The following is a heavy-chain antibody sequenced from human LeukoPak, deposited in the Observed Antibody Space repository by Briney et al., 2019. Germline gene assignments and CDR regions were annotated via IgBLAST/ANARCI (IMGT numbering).Heavy chain of an antibody. D-gene: IGHD5-18*01. CDR2: IYYSGTT. J-gene: IGHJ4*02. CDR3: ARDYQGGYGDKTVDY. CDR1: GASIDSYY. V-gene: IGHV4-59*12. Sequence: SETLSLTCTISGASIDSYYWSWIRQPPGKGLEWIGYIYYSGTTNYNPSLKRRVTISVDTSKNQFSLKLSSVTAADTAVYYCARDYQGGYGDKTVDYWGLGTLVTVSS.